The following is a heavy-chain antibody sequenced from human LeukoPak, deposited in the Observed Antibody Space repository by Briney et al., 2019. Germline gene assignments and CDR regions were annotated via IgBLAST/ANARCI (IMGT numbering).Heavy chain of an antibody. V-gene: IGHV3-30*04. CDR2: ISYDGSKR. D-gene: IGHD3-10*01. CDR3: AREVGLRFDY. Sequence: GGSLRLSCAASGFTFSDYAMHWVRQAPGKGLDWVAVISYDGSKRYYADSVKGRFTISRDNSKNTLYLQMNSLRTEDTAVYYCAREVGLRFDYWGQGTLVTVPS. CDR1: GFTFSDYA. J-gene: IGHJ4*02.